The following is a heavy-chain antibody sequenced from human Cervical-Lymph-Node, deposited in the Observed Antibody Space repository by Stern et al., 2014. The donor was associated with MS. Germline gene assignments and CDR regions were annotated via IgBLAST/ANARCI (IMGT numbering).Heavy chain of an antibody. CDR2: IPPSGSA. D-gene: IGHD5-18*01. J-gene: IGHJ4*02. CDR1: GGSISSGSDY. Sequence: QVQLVQSGPGLVKPSQTLSLTCNVSGGSISSGSDYWSWLRQPVGKGLQWIGRIPPSGSASYTPSLKSRVTISTDTSKNQFSLELTSATAADTAIYYCASGYRIFDYWGQGILVTVSS. CDR3: ASGYRIFDY. V-gene: IGHV4-61*02.